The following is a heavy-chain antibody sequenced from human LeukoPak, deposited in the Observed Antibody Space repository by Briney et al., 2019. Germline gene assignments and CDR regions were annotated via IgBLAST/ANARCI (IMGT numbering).Heavy chain of an antibody. CDR1: GFTFSSYE. CDR2: ISSSGSTI. D-gene: IGHD1-26*01. CDR3: ARDLRIVSGSYLDY. J-gene: IGHJ4*02. Sequence: GGSLRLSCAASGFTFSSYEMNWVRQAPGKGLEWVSYISSSGSTIYYADSVKGRFISSRDNTKNSLYMQMNSLRAEDTAIYYCARDLRIVSGSYLDYWGQGTLVTVSA. V-gene: IGHV3-48*03.